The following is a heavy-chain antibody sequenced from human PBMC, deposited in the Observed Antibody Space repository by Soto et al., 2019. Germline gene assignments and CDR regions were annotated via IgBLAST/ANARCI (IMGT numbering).Heavy chain of an antibody. CDR2: ISGYNGNT. D-gene: IGHD2-2*02. CDR3: ARDIVVGTPAIPLPFYPYDGMDV. CDR1: GYNFTNYG. Sequence: QVQLVQSEAEMKKPGASVTVPCKASGYNFTNYGISWVRQAPGQGLQWMGWISGYNGNTHDAHKFQGRVTMTTDTSTTTAYIELRSLRSDDTAVYYCARDIVVGTPAIPLPFYPYDGMDVWGQGTTVTVSS. V-gene: IGHV1-18*04. J-gene: IGHJ6*02.